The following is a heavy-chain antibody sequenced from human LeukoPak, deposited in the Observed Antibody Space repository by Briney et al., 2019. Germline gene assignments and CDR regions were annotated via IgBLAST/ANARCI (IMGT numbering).Heavy chain of an antibody. CDR1: GFTFSSYA. Sequence: GGSLRLSCAASGFTFSSYAMSWVRQAPGKGLEWVSAISGSGGSTYHADSVKGRFTISRDNSKNTLYLQMNSLRVEDTAVYYCAKEYCSGGSCYPAYFDYWGQGTLVIVSS. J-gene: IGHJ4*02. CDR2: ISGSGGST. V-gene: IGHV3-23*01. CDR3: AKEYCSGGSCYPAYFDY. D-gene: IGHD2-15*01.